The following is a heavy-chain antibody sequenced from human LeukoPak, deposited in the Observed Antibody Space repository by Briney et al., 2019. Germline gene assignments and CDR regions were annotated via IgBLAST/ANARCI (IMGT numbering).Heavy chain of an antibody. J-gene: IGHJ4*02. CDR3: AVSSSWNNNGVGY. CDR1: GYTFSNYG. CDR2: INPSGGST. V-gene: IGHV1-46*01. D-gene: IGHD6-13*01. Sequence: ASVKVSCKASGYTFSNYGISWLRQAPGQGLEWMGIINPSGGSTSYAQKFQGRVTMTRDTSTSTVYMELSSLRSEDTAVYYCAVSSSWNNNGVGYWGQGTLVTVSS.